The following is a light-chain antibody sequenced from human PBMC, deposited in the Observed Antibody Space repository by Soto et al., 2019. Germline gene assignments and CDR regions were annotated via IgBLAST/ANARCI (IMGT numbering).Light chain of an antibody. V-gene: IGLV2-8*01. Sequence: QSALTQPPSASGSSGQSVTSSCTGTSSDIGGYNSVSWYQQHPGKAPKLMIYEVNKRPLGVPERFSGSKSGNTASLTVSGLQADDEADYYCSSSAGTNSFVLFGGGTKLTVL. CDR2: EVN. CDR3: SSSAGTNSFVL. CDR1: SSDIGGYNS. J-gene: IGLJ3*02.